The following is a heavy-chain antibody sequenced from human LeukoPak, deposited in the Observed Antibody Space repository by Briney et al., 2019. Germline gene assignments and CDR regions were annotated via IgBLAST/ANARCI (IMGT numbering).Heavy chain of an antibody. D-gene: IGHD3-10*01. CDR1: GYTFTGYY. J-gene: IGHJ5*02. CDR2: INPNSGGT. V-gene: IGHV1-2*02. Sequence: ASVKVSCKASGYTFTGYYMHWVRQAPGQGLEWMGWINPNSGGTNYAQKFQGRVTMTRDTSISTAYMELSRLRSDDTAVYYCARDYRTMVRGENWFDPWGQGTLVTVSS. CDR3: ARDYRTMVRGENWFDP.